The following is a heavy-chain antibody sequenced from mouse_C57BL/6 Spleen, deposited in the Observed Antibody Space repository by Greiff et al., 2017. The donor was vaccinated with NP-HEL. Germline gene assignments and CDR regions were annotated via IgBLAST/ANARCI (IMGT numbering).Heavy chain of an antibody. CDR2: IDPSDSYT. Sequence: VQLQQPGAELVMPGASVKLSCKASGYTFTSYWMHWVKQRPGQGLEWIGEIDPSDSYTNYNQKFKGKSTLTVDKSSSTAYMQLSSLTSEDSAVYYCARGVVWYYFDYWGQGTTLTVSS. CDR1: GYTFTSYW. D-gene: IGHD1-1*02. J-gene: IGHJ2*01. CDR3: ARGVVWYYFDY. V-gene: IGHV1-69*01.